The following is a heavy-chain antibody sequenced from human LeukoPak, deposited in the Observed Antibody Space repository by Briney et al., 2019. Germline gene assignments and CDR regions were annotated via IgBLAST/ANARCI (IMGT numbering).Heavy chain of an antibody. D-gene: IGHD3-16*01. V-gene: IGHV4-4*07. CDR1: GDSINSYS. CDR3: ARDRMGGSSMDV. J-gene: IGHJ6*02. Sequence: PSETLSLTCTVSGDSINSYSWSWIRQPAGKGLEWIGRIYTSGSTNYNPSLRSRVTMSVDTSKNQFSLKLSSVTAADTAVYYCARDRMGGSSMDVWGQGTTVTVSS. CDR2: IYTSGST.